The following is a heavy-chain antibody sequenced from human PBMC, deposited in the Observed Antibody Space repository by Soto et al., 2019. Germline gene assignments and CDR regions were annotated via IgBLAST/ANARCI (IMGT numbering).Heavy chain of an antibody. V-gene: IGHV4-4*07. J-gene: IGHJ6*02. CDR1: GGSISAYY. Sequence: SETLSLTCSVSGGSISAYYWSWIRQSAGEGLEWIGRVYDGGRTNYNPSLKSRVTVSVDTSRNQISLKLTSVTAADTAVYFCARDAPYYQQYYYTMEVWGQGTTVTVSS. D-gene: IGHD3-10*01. CDR3: ARDAPYYQQYYYTMEV. CDR2: VYDGGRT.